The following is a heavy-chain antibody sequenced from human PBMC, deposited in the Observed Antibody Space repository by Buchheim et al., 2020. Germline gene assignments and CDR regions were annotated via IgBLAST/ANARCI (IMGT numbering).Heavy chain of an antibody. CDR2: ISYDGSNK. CDR3: ARDLRLDGSGSSDDY. D-gene: IGHD3-10*01. J-gene: IGHJ4*02. CDR1: GFTFSSYA. Sequence: QVQLVESGGGVVQPGRSLRLSCAASGFTFSSYAMHWVRQAPGKGLEWVAVISYDGSNKYYADSVKGRFTISRDNSKNTLYLQMNSRRAEDTAVYYCARDLRLDGSGSSDDYWGQGTL. V-gene: IGHV3-30*04.